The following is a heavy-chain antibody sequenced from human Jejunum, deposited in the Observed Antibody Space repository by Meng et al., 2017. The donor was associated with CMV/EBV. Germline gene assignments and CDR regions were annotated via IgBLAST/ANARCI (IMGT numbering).Heavy chain of an antibody. CDR1: GGSFSGYF. D-gene: IGHD5-24*01. V-gene: IGHV4-34*01. J-gene: IGHJ5*02. Sequence: CAVSGGSFSGYFWSWIRQPPGKGLGWVGELNQSGSTNYNPSLKSRITISVDTSKNQFSLRLDSVTAADTAVYYCARVGGYRNNWFDPWGQGTLVTVSS. CDR3: ARVGGYRNNWFDP. CDR2: LNQSGST.